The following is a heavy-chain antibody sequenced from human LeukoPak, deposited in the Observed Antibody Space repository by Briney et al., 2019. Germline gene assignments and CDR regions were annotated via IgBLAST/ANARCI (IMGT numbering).Heavy chain of an antibody. V-gene: IGHV3-66*01. CDR2: IYSGGST. D-gene: IGHD3-3*01. CDR1: GFTVSSNY. J-gene: IGHJ6*03. Sequence: GGSLRLSCAASGFTVSSNYMSWVRQAPGKGLEWVSVIYSGGSTYYADSVKGRFTISRDNAKNSLYPQMNSLRAEDTALYYCARGGLTIFGVVNYMDVWGKGTTVTVSS. CDR3: ARGGLTIFGVVNYMDV.